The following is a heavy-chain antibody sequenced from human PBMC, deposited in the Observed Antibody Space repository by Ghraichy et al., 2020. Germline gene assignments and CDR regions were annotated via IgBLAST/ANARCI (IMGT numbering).Heavy chain of an antibody. CDR1: GYNFATYW. D-gene: IGHD4-17*01. Sequence: GGSLRLSCKGSGYNFATYWIGWVRQMPGKGLEWMGIIYPGDSDTRYSPSFKGQVTTSADKSISTAYLQWSSLKASDTAIYYCARHWNGDYAFDYWGQGTLVTVSS. J-gene: IGHJ4*02. CDR3: ARHWNGDYAFDY. CDR2: IYPGDSDT. V-gene: IGHV5-51*01.